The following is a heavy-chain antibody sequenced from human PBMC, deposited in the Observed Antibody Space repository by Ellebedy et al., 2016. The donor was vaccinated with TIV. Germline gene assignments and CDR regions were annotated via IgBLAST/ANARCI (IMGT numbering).Heavy chain of an antibody. V-gene: IGHV5-51*01. CDR3: ARYMRGGELLIDY. J-gene: IGHJ4*02. CDR1: GYSFTSYW. CDR2: IYPGDSDT. D-gene: IGHD1-26*01. Sequence: GESLKISXKGSGYSFTSYWIGWVRQMPGKGLEWMGIIYPGDSDTRYSPSFQGQVTISADKSISTAYLRWSSLKASDTAMYYCARYMRGGELLIDYWGQGTLVTVSS.